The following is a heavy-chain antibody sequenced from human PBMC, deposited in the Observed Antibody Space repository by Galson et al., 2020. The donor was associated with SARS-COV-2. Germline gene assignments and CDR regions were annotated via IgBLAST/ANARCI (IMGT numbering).Heavy chain of an antibody. CDR1: GFTFSSYS. J-gene: IGHJ4*02. CDR3: ASETFPSDEYYYDSSGPLKDY. Sequence: TGGSLRLSCAASGFTFSSYSMNWVRQAPGKGLEWVSYISSSSSTIYYADSVKGRFTISRDNAKNSLYLQMNSLRDEDTAVYYCASETFPSDEYYYDSSGPLKDYWGQGTLVTVSS. CDR2: ISSSSSTI. V-gene: IGHV3-48*02. D-gene: IGHD3-22*01.